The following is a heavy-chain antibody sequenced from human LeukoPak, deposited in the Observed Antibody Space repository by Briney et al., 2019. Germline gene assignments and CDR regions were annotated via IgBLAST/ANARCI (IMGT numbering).Heavy chain of an antibody. V-gene: IGHV4-4*07. CDR1: GGSISSYF. CDR3: ARDLFGVTGYYYVDV. CDR2: AFSSRSP. J-gene: IGHJ6*03. D-gene: IGHD3-16*01. Sequence: SETLSLTCTVSGGSISSYFWSWIRQPAGKGLEWIGRAFSSRSPKYNPSLKSRVTMSVDTSKSLLSLKLSSVTAADTAVYYCARDLFGVTGYYYVDVWGKGTTVTVSS.